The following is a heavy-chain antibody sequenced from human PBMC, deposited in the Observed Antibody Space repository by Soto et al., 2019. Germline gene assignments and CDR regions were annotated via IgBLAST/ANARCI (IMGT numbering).Heavy chain of an antibody. D-gene: IGHD3-3*01. J-gene: IGHJ4*02. CDR1: GFTFGSYW. CDR3: AREGALVLYLVDY. V-gene: IGHV3-7*01. CDR2: IKPDGSAT. Sequence: EVQLVESGGGLVQPGGSLRLSCAVSGFTFGSYWMNWVRLIPGKGLEWVAYIKPDGSATYYVDSVKGRFTISRDNAKNSLYLQMNSLRVEDTSVYYCAREGALVLYLVDYWGQGTLVTVSS.